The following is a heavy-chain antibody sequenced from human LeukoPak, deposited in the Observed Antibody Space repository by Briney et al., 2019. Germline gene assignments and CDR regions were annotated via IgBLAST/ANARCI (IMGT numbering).Heavy chain of an antibody. J-gene: IGHJ5*02. CDR1: GFTFSSYG. Sequence: QPGRSLRLSCAASGFTFSSYGMHWVRQAPGKGLEWVAVISYDGSNKYYADSVKGRFTISRDNAKNSLYLQMNSLRAEDTAVYFCARSITMIVDWFDPWGQGTLVTVSS. CDR3: ARSITMIVDWFDP. CDR2: ISYDGSNK. V-gene: IGHV3-30*03. D-gene: IGHD3-22*01.